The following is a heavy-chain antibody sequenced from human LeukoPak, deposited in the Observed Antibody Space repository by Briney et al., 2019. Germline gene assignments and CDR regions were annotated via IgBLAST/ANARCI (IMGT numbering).Heavy chain of an antibody. Sequence: GESLRLSCAASGFSFSDYYMTWLRQAPGKGLEWVANIKEDGTETHLVDSVKGRFTISRDNTKNVLYLQMNSLRGDDTATYYCVRESRPGGAMGLYHNFGYWGQGTLVAVSS. D-gene: IGHD3-16*01. CDR3: VRESRPGGAMGLYHNFGY. CDR2: IKEDGTET. V-gene: IGHV3-7*01. J-gene: IGHJ4*02. CDR1: GFSFSDYY.